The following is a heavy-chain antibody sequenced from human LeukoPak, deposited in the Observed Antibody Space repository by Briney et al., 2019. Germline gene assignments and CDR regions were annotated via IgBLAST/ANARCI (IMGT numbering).Heavy chain of an antibody. CDR1: GFTFSSYA. V-gene: IGHV3-23*01. CDR3: AKGGYSSGWYAD. J-gene: IGHJ4*02. D-gene: IGHD6-19*01. CDR2: ISGSGGST. Sequence: GGSLRLSCAASGFTFSSYAMSWVRQAPGKGLEWVSAISGSGGSTYYADSVKGRFTISRDNSKNTLYLQMSSLRAEDTAVYYCAKGGYSSGWYADWGQGTLVTVSS.